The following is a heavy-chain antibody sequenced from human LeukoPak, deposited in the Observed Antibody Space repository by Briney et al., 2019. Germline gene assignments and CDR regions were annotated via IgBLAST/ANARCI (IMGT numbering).Heavy chain of an antibody. V-gene: IGHV4-59*01. D-gene: IGHD6-13*01. Sequence: SETLALTCTVSGSPISSYYWSWIRQPPGHGLQWIGYIYYSGSTNYNPSIKRRVTISIDTSKNQFSLKLSSVTAADTAVYYCARGLYSNSWYAPWGQGILVTVSS. CDR2: IYYSGST. J-gene: IGHJ5*02. CDR3: ARGLYSNSWYAP. CDR1: GSPISSYY.